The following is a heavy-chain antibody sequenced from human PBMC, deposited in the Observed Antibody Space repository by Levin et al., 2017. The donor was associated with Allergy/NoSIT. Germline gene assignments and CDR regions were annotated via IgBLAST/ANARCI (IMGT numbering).Heavy chain of an antibody. Sequence: GSLRLSCAVYGGSFSGYYWSWIRQPPGKGLEWIGEINHSGSTNYNPSLKSRVTISVDTSKNQFSLKLSSVTAADTAVYYCARSSSWPGYNWFDPWGQGTLVTVSS. D-gene: IGHD6-13*01. J-gene: IGHJ5*02. V-gene: IGHV4-34*01. CDR3: ARSSSWPGYNWFDP. CDR2: INHSGST. CDR1: GGSFSGYY.